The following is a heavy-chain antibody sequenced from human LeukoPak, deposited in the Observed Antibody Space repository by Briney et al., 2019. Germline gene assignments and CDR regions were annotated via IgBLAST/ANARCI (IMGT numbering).Heavy chain of an antibody. CDR2: IYHSGST. CDR1: GGSISSSNW. D-gene: IGHD2-15*01. V-gene: IGHV4-4*02. J-gene: IGHJ6*03. Sequence: PSETLSLTCAVSGGSISSSNWWSWVRQPPGKGLEWIGEIYHSGSTNYNPSLKSRVTISVDTSKNQFSLKLSSVTAADTAVYYCARLGPRIGYYYMDVWGKGTTVTVSS. CDR3: ARLGPRIGYYYMDV.